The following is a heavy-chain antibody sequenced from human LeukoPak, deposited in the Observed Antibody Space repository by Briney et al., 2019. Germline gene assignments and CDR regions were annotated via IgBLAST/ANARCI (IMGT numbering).Heavy chain of an antibody. CDR1: GFTFSTYI. D-gene: IGHD4-17*01. CDR3: ANYGDGGY. J-gene: IGHJ4*02. V-gene: IGHV3-30-3*01. CDR2: ISYDGSNK. Sequence: GGSLRLSCAASGFTFSTYIMHWVRQAPGKGLEWVAVISYDGSNKYYADSVKGRFTISRDNSKNTLYLQMNSLRAEDTAVYYCANYGDGGYWGQGTLVTVSS.